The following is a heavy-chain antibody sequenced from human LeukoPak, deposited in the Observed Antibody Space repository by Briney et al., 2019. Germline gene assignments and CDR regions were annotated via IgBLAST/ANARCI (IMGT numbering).Heavy chain of an antibody. CDR2: FFQSHRS. D-gene: IGHD3-10*01. CDR1: GHSTTRGYY. J-gene: IGHJ4*02. CDR3: ARVPSVPYLLDS. V-gene: IGHV4-38-2*01. Sequence: SETLSLTCAISGHSTTRGYYWAWFRQSPGKGLEWIATFFQSHRSFYNASLESRVTVSLDTSKSQFSLNLTSVTAADTAVYYCARVPSVPYLLDSWGRGTQVTVSS.